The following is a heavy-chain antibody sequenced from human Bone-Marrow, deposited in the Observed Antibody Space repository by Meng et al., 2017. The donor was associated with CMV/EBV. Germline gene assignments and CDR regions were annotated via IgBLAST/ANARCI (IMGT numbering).Heavy chain of an antibody. CDR3: AKGGRFLEWLLPPHYYGMDV. Sequence: GGSLRLSCAASGFTFDDYAMHWVRQAPGKGLEWVSGISWNSGSIGYADSVKGRFTISRDNAKNSLYLQMNSLRAEDTALYYCAKGGRFLEWLLPPHYYGMDVWGQGTTVTVSS. CDR2: ISWNSGSI. V-gene: IGHV3-9*01. J-gene: IGHJ6*02. D-gene: IGHD3-3*01. CDR1: GFTFDDYA.